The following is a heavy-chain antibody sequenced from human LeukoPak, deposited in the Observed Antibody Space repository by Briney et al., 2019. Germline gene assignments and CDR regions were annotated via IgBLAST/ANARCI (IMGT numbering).Heavy chain of an antibody. CDR3: TRDGGNSGNTAFDI. CDR2: SRNRANSQTT. V-gene: IGHV3-72*01. Sequence: GGSLRLSCAASGFSLSDQFMDWVRQAPGKGPEWIGRSRNRANSQTTEYAASVKGRFTISRDDSGNLMYLQMNSLKIEDTAVYFCTRDGGNSGNTAFDIWGQGTEVTVSS. D-gene: IGHD3-16*01. J-gene: IGHJ3*02. CDR1: GFSLSDQF.